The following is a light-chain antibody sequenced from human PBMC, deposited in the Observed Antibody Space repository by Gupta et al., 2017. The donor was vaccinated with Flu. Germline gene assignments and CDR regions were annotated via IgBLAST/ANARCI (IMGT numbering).Light chain of an antibody. J-gene: IGKJ1*01. CDR3: HQANSFHRT. V-gene: IGKV1-12*01. CDR1: QGSSSW. Sequence: IQMTQSPSSVSASVGDRVTITCRASQGSSSWLAWYQQKPGKAPKLLIYDASSWQSGVPSRISGSGSGTDFTLPISSLQPEDFATYYCHQANSFHRTFGQGTKVEIK. CDR2: DAS.